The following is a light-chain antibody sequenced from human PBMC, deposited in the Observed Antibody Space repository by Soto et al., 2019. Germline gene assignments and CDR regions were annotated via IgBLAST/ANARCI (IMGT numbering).Light chain of an antibody. CDR2: DNN. Sequence: QSVLTQPPSVSAAPGQKVTISCSGSSSNIGNNYVSWYQHVQGTAPKLLIYDNNDRPSGIPDRFSGSTSGTSATLGITGLQTGDEADYHCGTWDSSLSAVVFGGGTKLTVL. J-gene: IGLJ3*02. CDR3: GTWDSSLSAVV. CDR1: SSNIGNNY. V-gene: IGLV1-51*01.